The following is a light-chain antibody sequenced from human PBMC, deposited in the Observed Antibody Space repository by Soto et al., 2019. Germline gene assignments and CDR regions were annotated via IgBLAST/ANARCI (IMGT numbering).Light chain of an antibody. CDR3: QQRSNWPPLT. CDR1: QSVSSY. Sequence: EIVLTQSPATLSLSPGERATLSCRASQSVSSYFAWYQQKPGQAPRLLIYDASNRATGIPARFSGSGSGTDFTLTISSLEPEEFAVYYCQQRSNWPPLTFGGGTKVEIK. CDR2: DAS. V-gene: IGKV3-11*01. J-gene: IGKJ4*01.